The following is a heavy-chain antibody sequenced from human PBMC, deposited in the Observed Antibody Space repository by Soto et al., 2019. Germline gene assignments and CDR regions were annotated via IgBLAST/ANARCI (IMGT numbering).Heavy chain of an antibody. CDR1: GFTFSSYA. D-gene: IGHD6-13*01. Sequence: EVQLLESGGGLVQPGGSLRLSCAASGFTFSSYAMSWVRQAPGKGLEWVSAISGSGGSTYYADSVKGRFTISRDNSKNTLYLQMNSLRAEDTAVYYCAKGSHSRQQLVSYYFDYWGQGTLVTVSS. CDR3: AKGSHSRQQLVSYYFDY. V-gene: IGHV3-23*01. J-gene: IGHJ4*02. CDR2: ISGSGGST.